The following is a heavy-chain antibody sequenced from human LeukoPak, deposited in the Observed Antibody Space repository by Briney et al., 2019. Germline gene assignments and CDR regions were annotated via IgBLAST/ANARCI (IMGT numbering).Heavy chain of an antibody. Sequence: GGSLRLSCAASGFTFSSYWMHWVRQAPGKGLVWVSRINSDGSSISYADSVKGRFTISRDNAKNTLYLQMNSLRAEDTAVYYCARVGSSGKYYFDYWGQGTLVTVSS. J-gene: IGHJ4*02. CDR1: GFTFSSYW. CDR2: INSDGSSI. V-gene: IGHV3-74*01. CDR3: ARVGSSGKYYFDY. D-gene: IGHD6-19*01.